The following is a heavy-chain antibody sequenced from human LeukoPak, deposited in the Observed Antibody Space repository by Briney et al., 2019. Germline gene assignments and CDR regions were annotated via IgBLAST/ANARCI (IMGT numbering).Heavy chain of an antibody. CDR1: GYRFTSYW. V-gene: IGHV5-51*01. D-gene: IGHD6-13*01. CDR3: ARQYTSSSPFDY. CDR2: INPGDSDT. J-gene: IGHJ4*02. Sequence: GESLKISCKGSGYRFTSYWIGWVRQMPGKGLEWMGIINPGDSDTRYSPSFQSQVTISADKSISTAYLQWSSLKASDTAMYHCARQYTSSSPFDYWGQGTLVTVSS.